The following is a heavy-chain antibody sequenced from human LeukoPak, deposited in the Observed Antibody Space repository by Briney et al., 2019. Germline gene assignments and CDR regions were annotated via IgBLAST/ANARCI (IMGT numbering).Heavy chain of an antibody. D-gene: IGHD5-18*01. CDR3: ATAGIQLWLRYFDY. V-gene: IGHV1-24*01. Sequence: ASVKVSCKVSGYTPTELSMHWVRQAPGKGLEWMGGFDPEDGEAIYAQKFQGRVTVTEDTSTDTAYMELSSLRSEDTAVYYCATAGIQLWLRYFDYWGQGTLVTVSS. CDR2: FDPEDGEA. J-gene: IGHJ4*02. CDR1: GYTPTELS.